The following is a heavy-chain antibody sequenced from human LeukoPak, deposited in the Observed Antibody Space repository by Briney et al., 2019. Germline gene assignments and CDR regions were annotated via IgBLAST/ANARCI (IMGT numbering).Heavy chain of an antibody. J-gene: IGHJ6*04. D-gene: IGHD3-10*01. CDR2: ISYNENT. V-gene: IGHV4-61*01. CDR1: GGSVSSGTYY. CDR3: AREASLVRGIFITRYGLDV. Sequence: SETLSLTCTVSGGSVSSGTYYWTWIRQPPGKGLEWIAYISYNENTNYNPSLKSRLTISLDTSSNQFSLRPSSVTAADTAVYYCAREASLVRGIFITRYGLDVWGKGTTVTVSS.